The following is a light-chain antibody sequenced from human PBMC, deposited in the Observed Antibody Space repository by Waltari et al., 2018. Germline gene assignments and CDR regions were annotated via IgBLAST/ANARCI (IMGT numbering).Light chain of an antibody. CDR3: SSYTTSTTSVI. V-gene: IGLV2-14*03. Sequence: QSALTQPASVSGSPGQSITISCTGTSSDVGGFAYVSWYQQHPGKAPKVMIYDFSRRPSGVSSRFSGFQSDNTASLTISGLQPEDEADYYCSSYTTSTTSVIFGGGTKLTVL. CDR1: SSDVGGFAY. CDR2: DFS. J-gene: IGLJ2*01.